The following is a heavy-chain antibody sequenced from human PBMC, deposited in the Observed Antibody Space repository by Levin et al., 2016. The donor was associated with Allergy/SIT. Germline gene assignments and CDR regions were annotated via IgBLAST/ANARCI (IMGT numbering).Heavy chain of an antibody. V-gene: IGHV3-11*06. D-gene: IGHD1-1*01. CDR3: ARALGVANAELAHDI. J-gene: IGHJ3*02. Sequence: FTFSRDNAKNSLYLQMNSLRAEDTAVYYCARALGVANAELAHDIWGQGTVVTVSS.